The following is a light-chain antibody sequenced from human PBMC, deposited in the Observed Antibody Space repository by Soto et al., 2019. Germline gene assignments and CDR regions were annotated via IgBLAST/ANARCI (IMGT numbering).Light chain of an antibody. CDR1: SSDVGASNY. J-gene: IGLJ2*01. V-gene: IGLV2-8*01. CDR2: EVN. CDR3: SSSAGTKTMV. Sequence: QSALTQPPSASGSPGQSVTISCTGTSSDVGASNYVSWYQQHPGKAPKLMIYEVNKRPSGVPDRFSASKSGNTASLTVSGLQAEDEADYYCSSSAGTKTMVFGGGTKLTVL.